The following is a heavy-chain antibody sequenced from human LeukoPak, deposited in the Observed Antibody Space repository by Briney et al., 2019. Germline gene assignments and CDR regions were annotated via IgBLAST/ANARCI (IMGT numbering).Heavy chain of an antibody. CDR3: ARDLPEIQLPHYYMDV. Sequence: ASVKVSCKASGYSFNDKYLHWVRQAPGQGLEWMGSINPSGGSTSYAQKFQGRVTMTRDMSTSTVYMELSSLRSEDTAVYYCARDLPEIQLPHYYMDVWGKGTTVTVSS. CDR2: INPSGGST. J-gene: IGHJ6*03. D-gene: IGHD5-18*01. CDR1: GYSFNDKY. V-gene: IGHV1-46*02.